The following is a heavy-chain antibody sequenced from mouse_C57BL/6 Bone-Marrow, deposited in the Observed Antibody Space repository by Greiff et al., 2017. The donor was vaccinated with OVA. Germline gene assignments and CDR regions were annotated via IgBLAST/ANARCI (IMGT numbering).Heavy chain of an antibody. CDR2: IRLKSDNYAT. CDR3: TETAQALAY. D-gene: IGHD3-2*02. V-gene: IGHV6-3*01. Sequence: EVKVEESGGGLVQPGGSMKLSCVASGFTFSNYWMNWVRQSPEKGLEWVAQIRLKSDNYATHYAESVKGRFTISRDDSKSSVYLQMNNLRAEDTGIYYCTETAQALAYWGQGTLVTVSA. J-gene: IGHJ3*01. CDR1: GFTFSNYW.